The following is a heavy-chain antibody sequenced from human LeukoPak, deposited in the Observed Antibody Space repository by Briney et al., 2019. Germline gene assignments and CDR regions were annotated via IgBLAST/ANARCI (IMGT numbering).Heavy chain of an antibody. D-gene: IGHD3-10*01. CDR2: MNPNSGNT. V-gene: IGHV1-8*01. Sequence: ASVKVSCKASGYTFTSYDINWVRQATGQGLEWMGWMNPNSGNTGYAQKFLGRVTMTRNTSISTAYMELSSLRSEDTAVYYCARVRSWYYYGSGSYGYWGQGTLVTVSS. CDR1: GYTFTSYD. CDR3: ARVRSWYYYGSGSYGY. J-gene: IGHJ4*02.